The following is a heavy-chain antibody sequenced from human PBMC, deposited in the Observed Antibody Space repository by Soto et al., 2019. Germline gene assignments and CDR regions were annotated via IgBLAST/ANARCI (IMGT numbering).Heavy chain of an antibody. CDR2: INPNSGGT. V-gene: IGHV1-2*04. CDR1: GYTFTGYY. CDR3: ARDLIVGATSQYAFDI. D-gene: IGHD1-26*01. Sequence: GASVKVSCKASGYTFTGYYMHWVRQAPGQGLEWMGWINPNSGGTNYAQKFQGWVTMTRDTSISTAYMELSRLRSDDTAVYYCARDLIVGATSQYAFDIWGQGTMVTVSS. J-gene: IGHJ3*02.